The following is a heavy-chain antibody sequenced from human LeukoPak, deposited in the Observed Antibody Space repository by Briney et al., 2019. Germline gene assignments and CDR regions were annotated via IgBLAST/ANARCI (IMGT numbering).Heavy chain of an antibody. Sequence: GASLMISCKGSGYSFTSYWIGWVRQMPGKGLEWMGIIYPGDSDTRYSPSFQGQVTISADKSISTSYLQWSSLKASDTAMYYCAVVEMATISAFDIWGQGTMVTVSS. CDR2: IYPGDSDT. J-gene: IGHJ3*02. V-gene: IGHV5-51*01. CDR1: GYSFTSYW. CDR3: AVVEMATISAFDI. D-gene: IGHD5-24*01.